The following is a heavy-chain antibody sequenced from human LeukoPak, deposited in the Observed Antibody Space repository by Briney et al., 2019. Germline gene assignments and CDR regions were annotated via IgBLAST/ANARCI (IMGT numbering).Heavy chain of an antibody. V-gene: IGHV1-2*02. CDR3: ARDGLSIAVAGTRGWFDP. CDR2: INPNSGGT. D-gene: IGHD6-19*01. J-gene: IGHJ5*02. Sequence: ASVKVSCKASGYTFTGYYMHWVRQAPGQGLEWMGWINPNSGGTNYAQKFQGRVTMTRDTSISTAYMELSRLRSDDTAVYYCARDGLSIAVAGTRGWFDPWGQGTLVTVSS. CDR1: GYTFTGYY.